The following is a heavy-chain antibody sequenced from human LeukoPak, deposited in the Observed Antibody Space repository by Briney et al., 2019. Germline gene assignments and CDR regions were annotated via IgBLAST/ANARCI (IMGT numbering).Heavy chain of an antibody. CDR3: ARDRRRDCYTDAFDI. D-gene: IGHD5-24*01. CDR2: INPSGGST. V-gene: IGHV1-46*01. J-gene: IGHJ3*02. CDR1: GYTFTRYY. Sequence: ASVKVSCKASGYTFTRYYMHWVRQAPGQGLEWMGIINPSGGSTSYAQRFQGRVTLTRDTSTSTVYMELSSLRSEDTPVYYCARDRRRDCYTDAFDIWGQGTMVTVSS.